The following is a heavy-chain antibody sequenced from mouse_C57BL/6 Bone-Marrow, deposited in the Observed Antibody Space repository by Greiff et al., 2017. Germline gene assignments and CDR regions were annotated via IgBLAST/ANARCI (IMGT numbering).Heavy chain of an antibody. Sequence: VQLQQPGAELVKPGASVKLSCKASGYTFTSYWMHWVKQRPGQGLEWIGMIHPNSGSTNYNEKFKSKATLTVDKSSSTAYMQLSSLTSEDSAVYYCALLYYGSSFDYAMDYGGQGTSVTVSS. V-gene: IGHV1-64*01. J-gene: IGHJ4*01. CDR2: IHPNSGST. D-gene: IGHD1-1*01. CDR1: GYTFTSYW. CDR3: ALLYYGSSFDYAMDY.